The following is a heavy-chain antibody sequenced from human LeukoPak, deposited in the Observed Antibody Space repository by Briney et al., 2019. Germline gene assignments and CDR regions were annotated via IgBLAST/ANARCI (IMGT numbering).Heavy chain of an antibody. D-gene: IGHD3-22*01. V-gene: IGHV3-30*18. CDR1: GFSFSKYG. Sequence: GRSLRLSCAASGFSFSKYGIHWVRQAPGKGLEWVAAISYEGSDKNYADSVKGRFTISRDNSKNTLYLQMNSLRTEDTAVYYCAKDKDDSRDHYNSDWYFDLWGRGALVTVSS. J-gene: IGHJ2*01. CDR3: AKDKDDSRDHYNSDWYFDL. CDR2: ISYEGSDK.